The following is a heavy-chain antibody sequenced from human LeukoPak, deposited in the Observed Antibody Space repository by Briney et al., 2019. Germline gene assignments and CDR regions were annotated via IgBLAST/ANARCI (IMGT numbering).Heavy chain of an antibody. CDR2: INNSSNYI. V-gene: IGHV3-21*01. J-gene: IGHJ3*02. Sequence: GGSLRLSCAASGFTFSSYRMHWVRQAPGKGLEWVSSINNSSNYIYYADSVKGRFTISRDNAKNSLYLQMNSLRAEDTAVYYCASGASRWSLDVFDIWGQGTMVTVSS. CDR3: ASGASRWSLDVFDI. D-gene: IGHD6-13*01. CDR1: GFTFSSYR.